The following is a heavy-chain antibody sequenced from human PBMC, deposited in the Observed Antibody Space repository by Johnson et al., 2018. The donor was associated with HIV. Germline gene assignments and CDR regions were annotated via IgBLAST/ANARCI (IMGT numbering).Heavy chain of an antibody. CDR1: GFTFSSYG. CDR3: ARGKSSGWYGSGKGYAFDI. CDR2: ISYDGSNK. Sequence: QVQLVESGGGVVQPGRSLRLSCAASGFTFSSYGMHWVRQAPGKGLEWVTVISYDGSNKYYVDSVTGRFTISRDNSKNTLYLQMNSLRAEDTAVYYCARGKSSGWYGSGKGYAFDIWGQGTMVTVSS. J-gene: IGHJ3*02. V-gene: IGHV3-30*03. D-gene: IGHD6-19*01.